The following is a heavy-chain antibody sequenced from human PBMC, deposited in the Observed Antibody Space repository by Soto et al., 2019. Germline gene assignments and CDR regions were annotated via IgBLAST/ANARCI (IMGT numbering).Heavy chain of an antibody. D-gene: IGHD1-1*01. V-gene: IGHV1-46*01. Sequence: QVQLVQSGAEVKKPGASVKVSCKASGYTFTSYYMHWVRQAPGQGLEWMGIINPSGGSTSYAQKFQGRVTMTSDTSTSTVYMELISLSSEDTAVYYCAKAWNYMDYCGQGTLVTVSS. CDR2: INPSGGST. CDR1: GYTFTSYY. J-gene: IGHJ4*02. CDR3: AKAWNYMDY.